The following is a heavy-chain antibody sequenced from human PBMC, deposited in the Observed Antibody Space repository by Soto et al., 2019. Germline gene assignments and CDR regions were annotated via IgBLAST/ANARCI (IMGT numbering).Heavy chain of an antibody. D-gene: IGHD2-15*01. CDR2: IYSGGST. CDR1: GFTVSSNY. V-gene: IGHV3-53*01. CDR3: ARQVVAAIRYYYYYYGMDV. J-gene: IGHJ6*02. Sequence: GGSLRLSCAASGFTVSSNYMSWVRQAPGKGLEWVSVIYSGGSTYYADSVKGRFTISRDNSKNTLYLQMNSLRAEDTAVYYCARQVVAAIRYYYYYYGMDVWGQGTTVTVSS.